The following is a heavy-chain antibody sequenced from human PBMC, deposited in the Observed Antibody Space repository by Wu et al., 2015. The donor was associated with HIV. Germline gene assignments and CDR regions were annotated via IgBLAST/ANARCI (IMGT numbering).Heavy chain of an antibody. D-gene: IGHD1/OR15-1a*01. CDR1: GGTLSDYS. CDR3: ARGGTRTSYRNYAFDI. CDR2: IIPISATP. Sequence: QVQLVQSGGEVKKPGSSLKVSCRASGGTLSDYSFIWVRQAPGQGIEWMGGIIPISATPNYAQKFQGRVTITLDESTSTVYMELSRLRSEDTALYFCARGGTRTSYRNYAFDIWGQGTMVTVSS. J-gene: IGHJ3*02. V-gene: IGHV1-69*05.